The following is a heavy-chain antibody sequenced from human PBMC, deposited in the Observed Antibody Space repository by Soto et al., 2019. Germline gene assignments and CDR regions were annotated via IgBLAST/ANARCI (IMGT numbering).Heavy chain of an antibody. CDR1: GFTFTNSA. V-gene: IGHV1-58*01. CDR3: SLAYCVSTNCYLDY. D-gene: IGHD2-21*01. CDR2: IVVGSGNT. Sequence: ASVKVSCKASGFTFTNSAVQWVRQARGQRLEWIGWIVVGSGNTNYAQKFQERVTITRDMSTSTAYMELSSLRSEDTAVYFCSLAYCVSTNCYLDYWGQGTLVTVSS. J-gene: IGHJ4*02.